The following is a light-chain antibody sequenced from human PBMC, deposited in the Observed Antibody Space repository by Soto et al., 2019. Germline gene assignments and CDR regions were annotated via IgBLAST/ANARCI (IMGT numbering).Light chain of an antibody. V-gene: IGLV1-40*01. CDR1: SSNIGAGYD. J-gene: IGLJ1*01. Sequence: QSVLTQPPSVSGAPGQRVTISCTGSSSNIGAGYDVHWYQQLPGTAPKLLIYGNSNRPSGVPDRFSGSKSGTSASLAITGLQAEDEADYYCQSYDSSLRDYVF. CDR2: GNS. CDR3: QSYDSSLRDYV.